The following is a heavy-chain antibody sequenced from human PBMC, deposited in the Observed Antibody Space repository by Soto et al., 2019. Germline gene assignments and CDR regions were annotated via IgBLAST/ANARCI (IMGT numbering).Heavy chain of an antibody. J-gene: IGHJ6*02. Sequence: QVQLVQSGAEVKKPGSSVKISCKASGGTFINHAFSWVRQAPGQGLEWMGGIIPMFGTADYSQKFQGRVTITGDESTTTAQMELSSLRSDDSAVYYCARYDATYCGGDCYRYFFYGLDDWGQGTTVTVS. V-gene: IGHV1-69*01. CDR3: ARYDATYCGGDCYRYFFYGLDD. D-gene: IGHD2-21*02. CDR1: GGTFINHA. CDR2: IIPMFGTA.